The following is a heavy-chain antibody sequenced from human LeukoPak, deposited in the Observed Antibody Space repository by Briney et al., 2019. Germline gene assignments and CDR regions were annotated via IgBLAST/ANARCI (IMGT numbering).Heavy chain of an antibody. CDR2: MNPNSGNT. V-gene: IGHV1-8*03. CDR1: GYAFTSYD. CDR3: ARDYVSGHGFDY. Sequence: GASVKVSCKASGYAFTSYDINWVRQATGQGLEWMEWMNPNSGNTGYAQKFQGRVIITRNTSISTAYMELSSLRSEDTAVYYCARDYVSGHGFDYWGQGTLVTVSS. D-gene: IGHD3-10*01. J-gene: IGHJ4*02.